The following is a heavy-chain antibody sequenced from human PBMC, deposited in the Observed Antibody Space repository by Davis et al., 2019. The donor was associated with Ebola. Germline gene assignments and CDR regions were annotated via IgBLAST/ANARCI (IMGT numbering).Heavy chain of an antibody. CDR3: ARDRSYDSSGYYDY. CDR2: VSSSGST. CDR1: GGSVSSGSYY. J-gene: IGHJ4*02. D-gene: IGHD3-22*01. V-gene: IGHV4-61*01. Sequence: MPSETLSLTCTVSGGSVSSGSYYWSWIRQTPGKGLEWIGYVSSSGSTSYNPSLKSRVTISVDTSKNQFSLKLSSVTAADTAVYYCARDRSYDSSGYYDYWGQGTLVTVSS.